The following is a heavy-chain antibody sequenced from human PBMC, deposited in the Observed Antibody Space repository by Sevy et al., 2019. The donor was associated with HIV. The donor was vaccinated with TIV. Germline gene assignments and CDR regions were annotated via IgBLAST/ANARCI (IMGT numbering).Heavy chain of an antibody. CDR2: IKQDGSEK. J-gene: IGHJ4*02. D-gene: IGHD6-19*01. Sequence: GSLRLSCAASGFTFSSYWMSWVRQAPGKGLEWVANIKQDGSEKYYVDSVKGRFTISRDNAKNSLYLQMNSLRAEDTAVYYCARAPLRTWQWLGKGWYYFDYWGQGTLVTVSS. CDR1: GFTFSSYW. V-gene: IGHV3-7*01. CDR3: ARAPLRTWQWLGKGWYYFDY.